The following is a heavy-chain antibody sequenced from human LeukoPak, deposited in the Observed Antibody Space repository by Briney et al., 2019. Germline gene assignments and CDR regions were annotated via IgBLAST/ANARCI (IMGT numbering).Heavy chain of an antibody. CDR3: ARIVVAAAFDY. CDR1: GYSFTSYW. J-gene: IGHJ4*02. Sequence: GASLKISCKGSGYSFTSYWIGWVRQMPGKGMEWMGIIYPGDSDTRYSPSFHGQVTISADKSFSTAYLQWSSLKASDTAMYYCARIVVAAAFDYWGQGTLVTVSS. D-gene: IGHD2-15*01. CDR2: IYPGDSDT. V-gene: IGHV5-51*01.